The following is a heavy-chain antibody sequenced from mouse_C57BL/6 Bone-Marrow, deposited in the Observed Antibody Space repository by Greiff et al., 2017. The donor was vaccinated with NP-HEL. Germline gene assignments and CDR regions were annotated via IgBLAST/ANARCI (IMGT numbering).Heavy chain of an antibody. V-gene: IGHV1-47*01. CDR3: ARRSNFDYAMDY. J-gene: IGHJ4*01. CDR2: FHPYNDDT. Sequence: VMLVESGAELVKPGASVKMSCKASGYTFTTYPIEWMKQSHGKCLEWIGNFHPYNDDTKYNEKFKGKATLTVEKSSSTVYLDLSRLTSYHSAVYYCARRSNFDYAMDYWGQGTSVTVSS. D-gene: IGHD1-1*01. CDR1: GYTFTTYP.